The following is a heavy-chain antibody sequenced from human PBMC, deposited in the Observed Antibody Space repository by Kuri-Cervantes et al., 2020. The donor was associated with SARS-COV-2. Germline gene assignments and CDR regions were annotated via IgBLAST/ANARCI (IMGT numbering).Heavy chain of an antibody. CDR2: ISSSSTI. CDR1: GFTFSDYY. V-gene: IGHV3-69-1*01. Sequence: LSLTCAASGFTFSDYYMNWVRQAPGKGLEWVSSISSSSTIYYADSVKGRFTISRDNSKNSLYLQMNRLRTEDTALYYCAKEEEGWGQGTMVTVSS. J-gene: IGHJ3*01. CDR3: AKEEEG.